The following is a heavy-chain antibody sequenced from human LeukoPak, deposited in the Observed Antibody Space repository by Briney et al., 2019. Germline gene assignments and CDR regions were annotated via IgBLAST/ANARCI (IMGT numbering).Heavy chain of an antibody. CDR2: ISWNSDNI. V-gene: IGHV3-9*01. D-gene: IGHD2-2*01. Sequence: GRSLRLSCAASGFTFGDFAMHWVRQAPGRGLEWVSGISWNSDNIGYVDSVEGRFTISRDNAKNSLYLDMGSLRLEDTAFYYCTRGYSTRHFPFDSWGQGTLVTVSS. CDR3: TRGYSTRHFPFDS. J-gene: IGHJ4*02. CDR1: GFTFGDFA.